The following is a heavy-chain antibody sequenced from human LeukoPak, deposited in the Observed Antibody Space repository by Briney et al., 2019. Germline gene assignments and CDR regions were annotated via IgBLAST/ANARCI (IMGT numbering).Heavy chain of an antibody. V-gene: IGHV3-30*18. Sequence: GGSLRLSCAASGVTVSSNYMTWVRQAPGKGLEWVAVISYDGSNKYYADSVKGRFTISRDNSKNTLYLQMNSLRAEDTAVYYCAKDLWGYCSSTSCLGPFDYWGQGTLVTVSS. CDR3: AKDLWGYCSSTSCLGPFDY. CDR2: ISYDGSNK. J-gene: IGHJ4*02. D-gene: IGHD2-2*01. CDR1: GVTVSSNY.